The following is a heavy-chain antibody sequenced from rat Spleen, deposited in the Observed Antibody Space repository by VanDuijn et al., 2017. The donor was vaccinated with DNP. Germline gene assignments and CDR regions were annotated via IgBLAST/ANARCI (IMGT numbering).Heavy chain of an antibody. CDR2: ISPSGGST. J-gene: IGHJ2*01. D-gene: IGHD1-3*01. CDR1: GFTFSNYD. Sequence: EVQLVESGGGLVQPGRSLKLSCAASGFTFSNYDMAWVRQAPTKGLEWVASISPSGGSTYYRDSVKGRFTVSRDNAKSSLYLQMDSLRSEDTATYYCARLTTVATYYFDYWGQGVMVTVSS. V-gene: IGHV5-25*01. CDR3: ARLTTVATYYFDY.